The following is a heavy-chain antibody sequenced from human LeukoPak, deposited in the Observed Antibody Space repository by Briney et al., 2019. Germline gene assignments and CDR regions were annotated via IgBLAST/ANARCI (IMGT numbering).Heavy chain of an antibody. V-gene: IGHV3-66*01. CDR1: GFTVSSKY. CDR2: IYSGGST. Sequence: GGSLRLSCEVSGFTVSSKYLSWVRQAPGKGLEWVSLIYSGGSTYYADSVKGRFTISRDNSENTLYLQMNSLRAEDTAMYYCARDWYDNSDAFDIWGQGTMVTVSS. D-gene: IGHD3-9*01. J-gene: IGHJ3*02. CDR3: ARDWYDNSDAFDI.